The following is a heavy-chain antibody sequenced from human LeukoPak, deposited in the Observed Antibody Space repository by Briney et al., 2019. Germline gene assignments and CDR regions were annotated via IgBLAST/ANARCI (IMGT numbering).Heavy chain of an antibody. CDR3: ARFLKSNYYFDY. D-gene: IGHD2-8*01. J-gene: IGHJ4*02. CDR1: GYSFTSYW. V-gene: IGHV5-51*01. CDR2: IYPGDSDT. Sequence: GESLKISCQGSGYSFTSYWIGWGRQVPGKGLEWMGIIYPGDSDTRYSPSFQGQVTISADKSISTAYLQWSSLKASDTAMYYCARFLKSNYYFDYWGQGTLVTVSS.